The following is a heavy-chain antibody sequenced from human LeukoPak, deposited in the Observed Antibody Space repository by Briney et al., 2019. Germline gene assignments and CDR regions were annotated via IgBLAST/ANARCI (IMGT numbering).Heavy chain of an antibody. Sequence: GGSLRLSCAASGFTFSSYSMNWVRQAPGKGLEWVSYISSSSTIYYADSVKGRFTISRDNAKNSLYLQMNSLRAEDTAVYYCALRGKGSWFDPWGQGTLVTVSS. CDR1: GFTFSSYS. CDR2: ISSSSTI. CDR3: ALRGKGSWFDP. J-gene: IGHJ5*02. V-gene: IGHV3-48*04. D-gene: IGHD3-10*01.